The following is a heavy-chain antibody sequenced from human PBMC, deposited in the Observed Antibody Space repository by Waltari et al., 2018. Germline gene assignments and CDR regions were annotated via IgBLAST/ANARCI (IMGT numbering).Heavy chain of an antibody. CDR3: ATSRPGAWGPDR. Sequence: QVQLEQSGAEVKKPGASVKVSCKASGHTFTTYDFNWVRQASGQGLEWLGYMNANSGATVYAQKFQGRVAMTRITSANTAYMELTSLTIEDTAIYYCATSRPGAWGPDRWGQGTLVTVSS. J-gene: IGHJ5*02. V-gene: IGHV1-8*01. CDR2: MNANSGAT. CDR1: GHTFTTYD. D-gene: IGHD3-16*01.